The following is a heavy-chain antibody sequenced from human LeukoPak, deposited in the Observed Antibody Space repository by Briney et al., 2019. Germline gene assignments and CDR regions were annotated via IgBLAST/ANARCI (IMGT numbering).Heavy chain of an antibody. CDR2: INEDGSKK. CDR1: GFTFSSYW. V-gene: IGHV3-7*01. J-gene: IGHJ4*02. D-gene: IGHD3-10*01. Sequence: TGGSLRLSCAASGFTFSSYWMSWVRQAPGKGLEWVANINEDGSKKYYVDSVKGRFTISRDNAKNLLYLQINSLGAEDTAVYYCTRVPRGITWQPSGDYWGQGTLVTVSS. CDR3: TRVPRGITWQPSGDY.